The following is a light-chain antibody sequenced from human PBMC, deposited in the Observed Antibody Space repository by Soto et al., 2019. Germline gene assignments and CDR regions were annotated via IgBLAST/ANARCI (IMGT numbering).Light chain of an antibody. V-gene: IGKV1-12*01. CDR1: EDINSR. Sequence: DIPMTQSPSSVSASVGDRVTISCRASEDINSRLAWYQQKPGNAPKLLIYAAFILQSGVPSRFSGYGSGTDFTLSISSLQPEDFATYYCQQADSFPFTFGQGTRL. J-gene: IGKJ5*01. CDR3: QQADSFPFT. CDR2: AAF.